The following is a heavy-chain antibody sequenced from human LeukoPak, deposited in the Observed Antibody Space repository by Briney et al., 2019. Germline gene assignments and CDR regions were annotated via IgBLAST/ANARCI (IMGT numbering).Heavy chain of an antibody. D-gene: IGHD6-13*01. CDR3: AREGTPAAGD. CDR2: ISSSSGYI. V-gene: IGHV3-21*06. J-gene: IGHJ4*02. CDR1: GFTFSSYI. Sequence: GGSLRLSCVASGFTFSSYIMNWVRQAPGKGLEWVASISSSSGYIYYADSVKGRFTISRDNAKNSLYLQMNSLRAEDTAVYYCAREGTPAAGDWGQGTLVTVSS.